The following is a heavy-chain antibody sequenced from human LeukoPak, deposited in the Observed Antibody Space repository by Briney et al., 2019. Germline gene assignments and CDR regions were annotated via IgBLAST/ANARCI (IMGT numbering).Heavy chain of an antibody. Sequence: SETLSLTCTVPGGSISSGGYYWSWIRQHPGKGLEWVGYIYYSGSTYYNPSLKSRVTISVDTSKNQFSLKLSSVTAADTAVYYCARGAYYYDSSGYYRYFDYWGQGTLVTVSS. CDR3: ARGAYYYDSSGYYRYFDY. J-gene: IGHJ4*02. CDR2: IYYSGST. CDR1: GGSISSGGYY. V-gene: IGHV4-31*03. D-gene: IGHD3-22*01.